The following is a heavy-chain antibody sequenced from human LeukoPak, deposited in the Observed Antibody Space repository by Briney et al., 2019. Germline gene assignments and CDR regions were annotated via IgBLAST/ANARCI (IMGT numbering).Heavy chain of an antibody. D-gene: IGHD2-8*01. CDR3: AKDAWVLSDNVQHLDH. CDR2: IQYDATKK. V-gene: IGHV3-30*02. CDR1: GFTFSIYG. Sequence: RGSLTLACPTAGFTFSIYGMQWVRQAPGKGLEWVAFIQYDATKKFYAESVRRRFTISRANSRDTLYLKINSLRTEDTAVYHCAKDAWVLSDNVQHLDHWGQGTLVTVSS. J-gene: IGHJ4*02.